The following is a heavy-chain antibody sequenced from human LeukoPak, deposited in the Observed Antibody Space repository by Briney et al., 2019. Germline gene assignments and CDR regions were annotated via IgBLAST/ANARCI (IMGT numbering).Heavy chain of an antibody. Sequence: SETLSLTCAVYGGSFSGYYWSWIRQPPVKGLEWIGEINHSGSTNYNPSLKSRVTISVDTSKNQFSLKLSSVTAADTAVYYCASLGYCSSTSCYTDYWGQGTLVTVSS. J-gene: IGHJ4*02. CDR1: GGSFSGYY. D-gene: IGHD2-2*02. CDR2: INHSGST. V-gene: IGHV4-34*01. CDR3: ASLGYCSSTSCYTDY.